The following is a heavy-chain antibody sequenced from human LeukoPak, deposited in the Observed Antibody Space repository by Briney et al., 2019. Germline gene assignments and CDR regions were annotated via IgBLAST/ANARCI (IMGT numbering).Heavy chain of an antibody. CDR3: VRAGRSSAWLAYYFDY. J-gene: IGHJ4*02. CDR2: ISRSSSYI. D-gene: IGHD6-19*01. Sequence: KAGGSLRLSCAASGFTFSNYSMNWVRQAPGKGLEWVSSISRSSSYIYYADSVKGRFTISRDSAKNSLYLQMNSLRAEDTAVYYCVRAGRSSAWLAYYFDYWGQGALVTVSS. CDR1: GFTFSNYS. V-gene: IGHV3-21*01.